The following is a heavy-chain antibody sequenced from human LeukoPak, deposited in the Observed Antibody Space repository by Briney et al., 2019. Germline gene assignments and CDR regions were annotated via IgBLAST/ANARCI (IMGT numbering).Heavy chain of an antibody. CDR2: ISGSGSTI. V-gene: IGHV3-48*03. Sequence: PGGSLRLSCAASGFTFSSYEMNWVRQAPGKGLEWVSYISGSGSTIYYADSVKGRFTISRDNAKNSLYLQMNSLRAEDTAVYYCAREESSYGTSDYWGQGTLVTVSS. D-gene: IGHD5-18*01. CDR3: AREESSYGTSDY. CDR1: GFTFSSYE. J-gene: IGHJ4*02.